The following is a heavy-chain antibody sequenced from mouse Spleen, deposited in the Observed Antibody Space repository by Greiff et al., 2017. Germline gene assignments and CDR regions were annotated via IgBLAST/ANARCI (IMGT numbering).Heavy chain of an antibody. V-gene: IGHV1-64*01. Sequence: QVQLQQPGAELVKPGASVKLSCKASGYTFTSYWMHWVKQRPGQGLEWIGMIHPNSGSTNYNEKFKSKATLTVDKSSSTAYMQLRSLTSENSAVYYGAVYNGDPLDSGGQGTTHT. J-gene: IGHJ2*01. CDR1: GYTFTSYW. D-gene: IGHD2-13*01. CDR3: AVYNGDPLDS. CDR2: IHPNSGST.